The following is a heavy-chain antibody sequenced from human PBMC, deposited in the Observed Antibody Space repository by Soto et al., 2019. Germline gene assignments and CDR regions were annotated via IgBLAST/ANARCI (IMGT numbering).Heavy chain of an antibody. Sequence: QVQLVQSGGEVKKPGASVKVSCKASGYIFSKYAIYWVRQVPGHKLEWMGWLNVGTGNTKYSQKFQGRVTITRDTSATTAYMELHSLTSEDTAVYYCARESRDFFLWFDPWGQGTLVTVSS. V-gene: IGHV1-3*01. J-gene: IGHJ5*02. CDR2: LNVGTGNT. CDR1: GYIFSKYA. CDR3: ARESRDFFLWFDP.